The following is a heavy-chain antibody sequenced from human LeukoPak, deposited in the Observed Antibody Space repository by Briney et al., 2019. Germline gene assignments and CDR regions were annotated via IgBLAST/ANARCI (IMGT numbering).Heavy chain of an antibody. J-gene: IGHJ4*02. CDR1: GGSISSYY. V-gene: IGHV4-59*01. CDR3: ARDRRPYDYYDSSGYYYNFDY. D-gene: IGHD3-22*01. CDR2: IYYSGST. Sequence: PSETLSLTCTVSGGSISSYYWSWIRQPPGKGLEWIGYIYYSGSTNYNPSLKSRVTISVDTSKNQFSLKLSSVTAADTAVYYCARDRRPYDYYDSSGYYYNFDYWGRGTLVTVSS.